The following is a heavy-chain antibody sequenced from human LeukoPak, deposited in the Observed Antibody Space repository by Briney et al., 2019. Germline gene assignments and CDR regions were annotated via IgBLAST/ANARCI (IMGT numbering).Heavy chain of an antibody. V-gene: IGHV1-18*01. Sequence: GASVKVSCKASGYTFTSYGISWVRQAPGQGLEWMGWISAHNGNTNYAQKLQGRVTMTTDTSTSTAYMELRSLRSDDTAVYYCARDLIVEVAAAGPPHYYYYGMDVWGQGTTVTVSS. J-gene: IGHJ6*02. CDR1: GYTFTSYG. CDR2: ISAHNGNT. D-gene: IGHD6-13*01. CDR3: ARDLIVEVAAAGPPHYYYYGMDV.